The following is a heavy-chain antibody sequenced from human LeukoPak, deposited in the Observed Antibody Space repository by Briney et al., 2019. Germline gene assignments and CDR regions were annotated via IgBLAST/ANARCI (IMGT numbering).Heavy chain of an antibody. D-gene: IGHD2-15*01. CDR3: AKIAGGYCSGGSCEVDY. Sequence: GGSLRLSCAASGVTFSSYAMSWVRQAPGKGLEWVSVISGSGGNTYYADSVKGRFTISRDNSKNTLYLQMNYLRAEDTAVYYCAKIAGGYCSGGSCEVDYWGQGTLVTVSS. V-gene: IGHV3-23*01. CDR2: ISGSGGNT. CDR1: GVTFSSYA. J-gene: IGHJ4*02.